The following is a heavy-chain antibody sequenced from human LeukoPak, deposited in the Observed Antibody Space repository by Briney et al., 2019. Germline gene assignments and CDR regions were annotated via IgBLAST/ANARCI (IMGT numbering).Heavy chain of an antibody. V-gene: IGHV3-30*03. CDR1: GFIFNNYA. J-gene: IGHJ5*02. CDR3: ARKGLDYGDDEWFDP. Sequence: GRSLRLSCAAFGFIFNNYAMHWVRQAPDKGLEWVAGISYDGSNKYYADSVKGRFTISRDNSKNILYLEMGSLRPEDTAVYYCARKGLDYGDDEWFDPWGQGSRVSVSS. CDR2: ISYDGSNK. D-gene: IGHD4-17*01.